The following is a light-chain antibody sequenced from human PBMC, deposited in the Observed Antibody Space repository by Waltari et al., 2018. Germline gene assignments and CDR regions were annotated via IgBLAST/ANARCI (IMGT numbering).Light chain of an antibody. CDR3: LQYGSLPHT. Sequence: EIVLTQSPGTLALSPGERATLSCRASQRVSSNYLAWYQQKPGQAPRLLIFGASSRATGIPDRFSGSGSGTDFSLTISRLEPSDFAVYYCLQYGSLPHTFGGGTKVEIK. CDR1: QRVSSNY. J-gene: IGKJ4*01. CDR2: GAS. V-gene: IGKV3-20*01.